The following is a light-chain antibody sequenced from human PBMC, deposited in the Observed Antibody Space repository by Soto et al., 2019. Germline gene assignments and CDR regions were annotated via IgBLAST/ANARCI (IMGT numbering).Light chain of an antibody. CDR2: GAS. V-gene: IGKV3-20*01. CDR1: QSVSSSS. CDR3: QQSVGSPRGVT. J-gene: IGKJ3*01. Sequence: EIVLTQSPGTLCLSPGERATLSCTASQSVSSSSLVWYQQKPGQAPRLLIYGASSRATGIPDRFSGSGSGTDFTLTISRLEPEDVAVYYCQQSVGSPRGVTFGPGTKVEIK.